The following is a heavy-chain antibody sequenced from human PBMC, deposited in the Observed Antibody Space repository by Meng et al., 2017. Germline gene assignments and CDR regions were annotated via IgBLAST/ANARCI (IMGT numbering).Heavy chain of an antibody. Sequence: QVALHASGPGLGKPWGTLSLPCAVSGGAISSSNWWSWVRQPPGKGLEWIGEIYHSGSTNYNPSLKSRVTISVDKSKNQFSLKLSSVTAADTAVYYCARAGVGYYDSSGPYSYWGQGTLVTVFS. D-gene: IGHD3-22*01. J-gene: IGHJ4*02. V-gene: IGHV4-4*02. CDR2: IYHSGST. CDR3: ARAGVGYYDSSGPYSY. CDR1: GGAISSSNW.